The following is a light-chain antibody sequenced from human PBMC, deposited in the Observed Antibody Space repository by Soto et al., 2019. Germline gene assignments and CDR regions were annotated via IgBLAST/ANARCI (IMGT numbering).Light chain of an antibody. J-gene: IGKJ1*01. CDR2: GAS. CDR1: QSVTSSY. Sequence: EIVLTQSPGTLSLSPGERATLSCRASQSVTSSYLAWYQQKPGQAPTLLIYGASSRATGIPDRLSGSGSGTDFALTISRLEPEDFAVYYCQQYGSSPATFGQGTKVEIK. CDR3: QQYGSSPAT. V-gene: IGKV3-20*01.